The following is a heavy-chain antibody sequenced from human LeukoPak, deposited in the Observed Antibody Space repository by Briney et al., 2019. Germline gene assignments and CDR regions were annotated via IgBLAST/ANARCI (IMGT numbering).Heavy chain of an antibody. J-gene: IGHJ4*02. CDR1: GGSISSYY. V-gene: IGHV4-59*01. Sequence: SETLSLTCTVSGGSISSYYWSWIRQPPGKGLEWIGYIYYSGSTNYNPSLKSRVTISVDTSKNQFSLKLSSVTAADTAVYYCARDRNYGDYGADYWGQGTLVTVSS. CDR3: ARDRNYGDYGADY. D-gene: IGHD4-17*01. CDR2: IYYSGST.